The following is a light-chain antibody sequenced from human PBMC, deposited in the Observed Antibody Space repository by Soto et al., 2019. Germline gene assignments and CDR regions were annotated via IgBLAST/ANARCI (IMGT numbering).Light chain of an antibody. CDR2: LEGSGSY. CDR1: SGHSSYI. Sequence: QLVLTQSSSASASLGSSVKLTCTLSSGHSSYIIAWHQQQPGKAPRYLMKLEGSGSYNKGSGGPDRFSGSSSGADRYLTISNLQFEDEADYYCETWDSTSGVFGGGTKLTVL. J-gene: IGLJ3*02. V-gene: IGLV4-60*02. CDR3: ETWDSTSGV.